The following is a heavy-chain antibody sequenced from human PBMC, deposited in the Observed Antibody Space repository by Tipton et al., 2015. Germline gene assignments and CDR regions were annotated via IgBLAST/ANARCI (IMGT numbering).Heavy chain of an antibody. Sequence: SLRLSCAASGLTFSAYWMSWVRQAPGKGLEWVAHIKPDGSDTYYVDSAKGRFTISRDNAKNSLYLQMNSLRVEDTAVYCCAVPRANYWGQGTLVTVSS. V-gene: IGHV3-7*03. D-gene: IGHD2-2*01. CDR1: GLTFSAYW. CDR2: IKPDGSDT. CDR3: AVPRANY. J-gene: IGHJ4*02.